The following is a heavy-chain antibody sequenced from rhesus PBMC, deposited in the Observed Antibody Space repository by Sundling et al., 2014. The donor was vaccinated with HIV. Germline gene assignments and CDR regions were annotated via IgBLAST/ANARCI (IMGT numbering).Heavy chain of an antibody. CDR3: TRFVYNRGWYYFDY. D-gene: IGHD6-31*01. CDR1: GFTFSNYG. V-gene: IGHV3-136*01. CDR2: ISSVSTYI. Sequence: EVQLVESGGGLVQPGGSLRLSCTASGFTFSNYGLTWVRQAPGKGLEWVSSISSVSTYIYYSDSVKGRFTVSRDNAKNSLSLQMNSLRAEDTAVYYCTRFVYNRGWYYFDYWGQGVLVTVFS. J-gene: IGHJ4*01.